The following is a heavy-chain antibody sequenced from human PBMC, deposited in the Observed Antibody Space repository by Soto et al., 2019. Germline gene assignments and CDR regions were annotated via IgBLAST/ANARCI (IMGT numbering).Heavy chain of an antibody. D-gene: IGHD1-1*01. CDR2: ISSSSSYI. Sequence: GGSLRLSCAASGFTFSSYSMNWVRQAPGKGLEWVSSISSSSSYIYYADSVKGRFTISRDNAKNSLYLQMNSLRAEDTAVYYCARDRATRGNYYYYMDGWGKGTTVTVSS. CDR3: ARDRATRGNYYYYMDG. CDR1: GFTFSSYS. V-gene: IGHV3-21*01. J-gene: IGHJ6*03.